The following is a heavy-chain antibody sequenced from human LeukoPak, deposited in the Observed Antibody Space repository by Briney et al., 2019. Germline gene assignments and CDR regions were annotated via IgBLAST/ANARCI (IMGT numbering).Heavy chain of an antibody. CDR3: ARLYCSGGSCYGYYYYYMDV. Sequence: SETLSLTCAVYGGSFSGYYWSWIRQPPGKELEWIGEINHSGSTNYNPSLKSRVTISVDTSKNQFSLRLSSVTAADTAVYYCARLYCSGGSCYGYYYYYMDVWGKGTTVTVSS. J-gene: IGHJ6*03. CDR1: GGSFSGYY. V-gene: IGHV4-34*01. CDR2: INHSGST. D-gene: IGHD2-15*01.